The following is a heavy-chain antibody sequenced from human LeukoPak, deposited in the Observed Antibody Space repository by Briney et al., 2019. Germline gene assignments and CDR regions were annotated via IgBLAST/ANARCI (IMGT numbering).Heavy chain of an antibody. J-gene: IGHJ5*02. Sequence: ASVKVSCEASGGSFSSYAISWVRQAPGQGLEWMGRIIPIFGTANYEQKFQGRVTITTDGYTSTAYMELSSLRSEDTAVYYCARAGDYDFWSGYYNSWFDPWGQGTLVTVSS. CDR3: ARAGDYDFWSGYYNSWFDP. CDR1: GGSFSSYA. CDR2: IIPIFGTA. V-gene: IGHV1-69*05. D-gene: IGHD3-3*01.